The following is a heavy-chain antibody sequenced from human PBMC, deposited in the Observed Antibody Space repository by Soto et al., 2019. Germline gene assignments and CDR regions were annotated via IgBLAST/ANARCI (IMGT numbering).Heavy chain of an antibody. V-gene: IGHV1-69*08. CDR1: GGTFSSYT. CDR3: ARDGGGYYDSSGYYTDY. J-gene: IGHJ4*02. D-gene: IGHD3-22*01. Sequence: QVQLVQSGAEVKKPGSSVKVSCKASGGTFSSYTISWVRQAPGQGLEWMGRIIPILGIANYAQKFQGRVTITADKSTSTAYMELSSLRSEDTAVYYCARDGGGYYDSSGYYTDYWGQGTLVTVSS. CDR2: IIPILGIA.